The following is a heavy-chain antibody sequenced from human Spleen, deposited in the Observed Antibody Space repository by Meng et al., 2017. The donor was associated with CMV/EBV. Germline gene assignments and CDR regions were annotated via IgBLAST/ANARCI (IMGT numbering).Heavy chain of an antibody. V-gene: IGHV3-21*01. D-gene: IGHD3-22*01. CDR3: ARVPGGYAFPYYYGMDV. CDR1: GFTFSSYS. Sequence: GGSLRLSCAASGFTFSSYSMNWVRQAPGKGLEWVSSISSSSSYIYYADSVKGRFTISRDNAKHSLYLQMNSLRAEDKAVYYCARVPGGYAFPYYYGMDVWGQGTTVTVSS. J-gene: IGHJ6*02. CDR2: ISSSSSYI.